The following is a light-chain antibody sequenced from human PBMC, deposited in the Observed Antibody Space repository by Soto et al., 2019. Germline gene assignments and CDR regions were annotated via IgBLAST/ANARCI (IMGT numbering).Light chain of an antibody. Sequence: EIVLTQCSGTLSLSPGERATLSCRASQSLTNSFIAWYQQKPGQAPRLLIYDTSSRATGIPDRFSGSGSGTDFTLTISRLEPEDFAVFFCQQYGTSEIIFGQGTRLEIK. J-gene: IGKJ5*01. V-gene: IGKV3-20*01. CDR2: DTS. CDR3: QQYGTSEII. CDR1: QSLTNSF.